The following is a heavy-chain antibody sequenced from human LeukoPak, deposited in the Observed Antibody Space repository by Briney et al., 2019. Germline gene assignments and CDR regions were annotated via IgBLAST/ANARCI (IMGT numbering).Heavy chain of an antibody. Sequence: ASVKVSCKASGYTFTGYYLHWVRQAPGQGLEWMGWINPNLGDTYYAQKFQGRVTMTRDTSINTAYMELSSLTSDDTAVYYCARDRFDYYGSGSYYRWFDPWGQGTLVTVSS. V-gene: IGHV1-2*02. D-gene: IGHD3-10*01. CDR3: ARDRFDYYGSGSYYRWFDP. CDR1: GYTFTGYY. CDR2: INPNLGDT. J-gene: IGHJ5*02.